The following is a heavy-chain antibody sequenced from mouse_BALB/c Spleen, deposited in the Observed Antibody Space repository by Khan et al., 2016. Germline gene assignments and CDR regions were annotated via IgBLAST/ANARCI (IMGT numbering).Heavy chain of an antibody. CDR3: ARDYYGSRWYFDV. J-gene: IGHJ1*01. V-gene: IGHV14-3*02. CDR2: IDPANGNS. Sequence: MQLEESGAELVKPGASVKLSCTVSGFNIKDTYMYWVKQRPEQGLEWIGRIDPANGNSKYDPKFQGKATLTADTSSTTAYLQLSSLTSEDTAVYYCARDYYGSRWYFDVWGAGTTVTVSS. CDR1: GFNIKDTY. D-gene: IGHD1-1*01.